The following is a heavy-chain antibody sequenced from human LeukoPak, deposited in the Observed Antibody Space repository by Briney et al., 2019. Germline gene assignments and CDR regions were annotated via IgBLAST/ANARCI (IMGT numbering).Heavy chain of an antibody. J-gene: IGHJ6*02. D-gene: IGHD3-16*01. CDR1: EGSISSYY. CDR3: VRGRGGSYYYYGMDV. Sequence: PSETLSLTCTVSEGSISSYYWSWIRQSPGKGLEWIGYIYYSGNTNYNPSLKSRVTISVDTSKNQFSLKLSSVTAADTAVYYCVRGRGGSYYYYGMDVWGQGTTVTVS. V-gene: IGHV4-59*01. CDR2: IYYSGNT.